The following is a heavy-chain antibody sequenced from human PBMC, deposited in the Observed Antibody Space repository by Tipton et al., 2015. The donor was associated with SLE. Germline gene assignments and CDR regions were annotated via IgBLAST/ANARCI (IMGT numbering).Heavy chain of an antibody. CDR2: IYYSGST. CDR3: ARGYSSSWYAFDI. J-gene: IGHJ3*02. Sequence: TLSLTCNVSGGSISSYYWSWIRQPPGKGLEWIGYIYYSGSTNYKPSLKSRVTMSVDTSKNQFSLKLSSVTAADTAVYYCARGYSSSWYAFDIWGKGTMVTDST. V-gene: IGHV4-59*01. D-gene: IGHD6-13*01. CDR1: GGSISSYY.